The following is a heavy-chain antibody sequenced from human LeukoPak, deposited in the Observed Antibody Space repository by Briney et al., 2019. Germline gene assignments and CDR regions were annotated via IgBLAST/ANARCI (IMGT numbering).Heavy chain of an antibody. D-gene: IGHD2-21*01. CDR3: ARDIAPSGDFDY. Sequence: PGGSLRLSCAASGFTFSSYGMHWVRQAPGKGLEWVSSVSSSGSHIYYADSVKGRFTISRDNAKNSLYLQMNSLRAEDTAVYYCARDIAPSGDFDYWGQGTLVTVSS. J-gene: IGHJ4*02. V-gene: IGHV3-21*01. CDR1: GFTFSSYG. CDR2: VSSSGSHI.